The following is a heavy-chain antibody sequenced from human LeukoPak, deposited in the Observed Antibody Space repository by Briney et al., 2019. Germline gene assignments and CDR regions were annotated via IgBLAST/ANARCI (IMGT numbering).Heavy chain of an antibody. J-gene: IGHJ5*02. V-gene: IGHV1-2*02. Sequence: RASVKVSCKASGYTFTGYYMHWVRQAPGQGLEWMGWINPNSGGTNYAQKFQGRVTMTRDTSISTAYMELSRLRSDDTAVYYCARVGCRYSSSCVWFDPWGQGTLVTVSS. CDR2: INPNSGGT. D-gene: IGHD6-13*01. CDR1: GYTFTGYY. CDR3: ARVGCRYSSSCVWFDP.